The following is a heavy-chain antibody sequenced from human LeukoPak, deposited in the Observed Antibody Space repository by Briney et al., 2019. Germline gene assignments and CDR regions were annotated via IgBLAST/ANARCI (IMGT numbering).Heavy chain of an antibody. Sequence: SGGSLRLSCEASGFSFSDYYMSWIRQAPGKGLEWVSYISSSGSTIYYADSVKGRFTISRDNAKNSLYLQMNSLRGEDTAVYYCAREGGYYYFDYWGQGTLVTVSS. D-gene: IGHD3-22*01. CDR3: AREGGYYYFDY. J-gene: IGHJ4*02. CDR2: ISSSGSTI. V-gene: IGHV3-11*04. CDR1: GFSFSDYY.